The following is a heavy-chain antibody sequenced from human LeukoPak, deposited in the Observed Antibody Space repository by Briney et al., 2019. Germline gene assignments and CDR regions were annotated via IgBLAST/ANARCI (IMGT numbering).Heavy chain of an antibody. CDR3: ARLYDYGDYFDY. D-gene: IGHD4-17*01. J-gene: IGHJ4*02. CDR2: INHSGST. Sequence: SETLSLTCAVYGGSFSGYYWSWIRQPPGKGLEWIGEINHSGSTNYNPSLKSRVTISVDKSKNQFSLKLSSVTAADTAVYYCARLYDYGDYFDYWGQGTLVTVSS. CDR1: GGSFSGYY. V-gene: IGHV4-34*01.